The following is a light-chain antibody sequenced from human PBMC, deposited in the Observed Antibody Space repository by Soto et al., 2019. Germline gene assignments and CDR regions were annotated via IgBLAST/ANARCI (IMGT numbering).Light chain of an antibody. CDR2: SAN. Sequence: DIQMTQSPSDMSASVGDRVTITCRASQDISNFLVWFQKRPGKVPKRLMYSANRLESGVPSRFSGSGSGTEFTLTISRLQTEDFATYYCLQHKSYPRTFGQGTKLDIK. CDR1: QDISNF. CDR3: LQHKSYPRT. J-gene: IGKJ1*01. V-gene: IGKV1-17*03.